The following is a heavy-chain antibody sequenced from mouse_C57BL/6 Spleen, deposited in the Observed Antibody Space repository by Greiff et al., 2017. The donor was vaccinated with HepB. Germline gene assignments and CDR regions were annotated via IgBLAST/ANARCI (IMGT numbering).Heavy chain of an antibody. V-gene: IGHV5-12*01. CDR1: GFTFSDYY. Sequence: EVKVVESGGGLVQPGGSLKLSCAASGFTFSDYYMYWVRQTPEKRLEWVAYISNGGGSTYYPDTVKGRFTISRDNAKNTLYLQMSRLKSEDTAMYYCARPATGYFDYWGQGTTLTVSS. D-gene: IGHD4-1*02. J-gene: IGHJ2*01. CDR3: ARPATGYFDY. CDR2: ISNGGGST.